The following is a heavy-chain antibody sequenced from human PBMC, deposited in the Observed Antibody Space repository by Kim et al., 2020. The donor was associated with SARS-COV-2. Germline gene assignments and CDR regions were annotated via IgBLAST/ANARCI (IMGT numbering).Heavy chain of an antibody. D-gene: IGHD1-26*01. V-gene: IGHV3-30-3*01. CDR3: ARVGFREWEPLYYYYGMDV. Sequence: GGSLRLSCAASGFTFSSYAMHWVRQAPGKGLEWVAVISYDGSNKYYADSVKGRFTISRDNSKNTLYLQMNSLRAEDTAVYYCARVGFREWEPLYYYYGMDVWGQGTTVTVSS. CDR2: ISYDGSNK. J-gene: IGHJ6*02. CDR1: GFTFSSYA.